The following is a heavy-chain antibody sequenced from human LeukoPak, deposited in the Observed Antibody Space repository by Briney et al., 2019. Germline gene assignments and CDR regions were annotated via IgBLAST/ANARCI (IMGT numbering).Heavy chain of an antibody. CDR1: GYTLTSYD. V-gene: IGHV1-8*03. J-gene: IGHJ5*02. CDR3: ARGLGITGTENWFDP. D-gene: IGHD1-20*01. Sequence: ASVKVSCKASGYTLTSYDINWVRQATGQGLEWMGWMNPNSGNTGYAQKFQGRATITRNTSISTAYMELSSLRSEDTAVYYCARGLGITGTENWFDPWGQGTLVTVSS. CDR2: MNPNSGNT.